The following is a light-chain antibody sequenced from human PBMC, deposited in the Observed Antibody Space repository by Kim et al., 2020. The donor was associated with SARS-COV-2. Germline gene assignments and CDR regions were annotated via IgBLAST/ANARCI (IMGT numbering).Light chain of an antibody. CDR3: NSRDSTRKRWV. CDR1: SLRSYY. CDR2: GRN. Sequence: SSELTQDPAVSVALGQTVKITCQGDSLRSYYASWYQQKPVQAPILVIYGRNNRPSGIPDRFSGSSSVNTASLTITGAQAEDDADYYCNSRDSTRKRWVFG. J-gene: IGLJ1*01. V-gene: IGLV3-19*01.